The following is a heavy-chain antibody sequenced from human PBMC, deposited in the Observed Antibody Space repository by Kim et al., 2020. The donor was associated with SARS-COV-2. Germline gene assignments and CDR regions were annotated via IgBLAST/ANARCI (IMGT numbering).Heavy chain of an antibody. V-gene: IGHV3-15*01. D-gene: IGHD1-26*01. J-gene: IGHJ6*02. CDR3: AREVGATSSYYYGMDV. CDR2: IKRKAEGGTL. CDR1: GFSFSNAW. Sequence: GGSLRLSCAASGFSFSNAWMSWVRQAPGKGLEWVGRIKRKAEGGTLDYAASVKGRISISRDDSKYTLYLQVDSLKTEDTTVYYCAREVGATSSYYYGMDVWDQGTTVTVSS.